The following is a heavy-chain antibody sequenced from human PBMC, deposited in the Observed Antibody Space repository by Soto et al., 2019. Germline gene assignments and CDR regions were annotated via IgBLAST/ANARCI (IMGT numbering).Heavy chain of an antibody. Sequence: GGSLRLSCAASGFTFSNAWMNWVRQAPGKGLEWVGRIKSKTDGGTTDYAAPVKGRFTISRDDSKNTLSLQMNSLKTEDTAVYYCTTHEAVRGVTITVRVGMDVCGQWATATVSS. V-gene: IGHV3-15*07. CDR3: TTHEAVRGVTITVRVGMDV. J-gene: IGHJ6*02. CDR2: IKSKTDGGTT. D-gene: IGHD3-10*01. CDR1: GFTFSNAW.